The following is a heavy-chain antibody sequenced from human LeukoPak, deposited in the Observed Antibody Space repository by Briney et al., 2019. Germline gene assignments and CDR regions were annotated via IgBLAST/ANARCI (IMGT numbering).Heavy chain of an antibody. D-gene: IGHD2-15*01. J-gene: IGHJ4*02. CDR2: ITYDGSNK. Sequence: HPGGSLRLSCAAAGFTFSTHAMHWVRQAPGKGLEWVAVITYDGSNKNYADSVKGRFTISRDNSKNTLYVQMNSLRAEDTAVYSCAKYCSGGNCYSGLYWGQGTLVTVSS. V-gene: IGHV3-30-3*02. CDR3: AKYCSGGNCYSGLY. CDR1: GFTFSTHA.